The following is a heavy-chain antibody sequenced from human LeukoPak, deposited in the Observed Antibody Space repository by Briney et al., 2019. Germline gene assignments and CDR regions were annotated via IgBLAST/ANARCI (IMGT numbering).Heavy chain of an antibody. CDR3: VPLPGGY. D-gene: IGHD4-23*01. CDR1: GFTLGIYE. V-gene: IGHV3-48*03. Sequence: GGSLRLSCVASGFTLGIYEMNWVRQAPGKGLEWVAYISTSSNPIYYGDSVKGRFTISRDNAKNSLYLQMNGLRAEDTAVYYCVPLPGGYWGQGTLVTVSS. CDR2: ISTSSNPI. J-gene: IGHJ4*02.